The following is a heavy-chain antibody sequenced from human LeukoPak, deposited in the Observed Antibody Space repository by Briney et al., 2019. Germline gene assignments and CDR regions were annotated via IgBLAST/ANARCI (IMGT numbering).Heavy chain of an antibody. J-gene: IGHJ4*02. CDR1: GYRFTSYW. V-gene: IGHV5-51*01. Sequence: GESLKISFXGSGYRFTSYWIGWVRPMPGKGLEWMGIIYPGDSDTRYSPSFQGQVTVSADKSISTAYLQWSSLKASDTAMYYCSRLSDSYAYNWGQGTLVTVS. CDR3: SRLSDSYAYN. D-gene: IGHD5-18*01. CDR2: IYPGDSDT.